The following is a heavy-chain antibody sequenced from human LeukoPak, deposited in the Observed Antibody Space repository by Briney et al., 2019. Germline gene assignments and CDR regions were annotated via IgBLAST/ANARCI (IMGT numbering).Heavy chain of an antibody. J-gene: IGHJ4*02. CDR1: GFTFSSYS. V-gene: IGHV3-23*01. D-gene: IGHD5-18*01. CDR3: ARGSLAMVTPFDY. Sequence: GGSLRLSCAASGFTFSSYSMNWVRQAPGRGLEWVSAISGSGGSTYYADSVKGRFTISRDNSKNTLYLQMNSLRAEDTAVYYCARGSLAMVTPFDYWGQGTLVTVSS. CDR2: ISGSGGST.